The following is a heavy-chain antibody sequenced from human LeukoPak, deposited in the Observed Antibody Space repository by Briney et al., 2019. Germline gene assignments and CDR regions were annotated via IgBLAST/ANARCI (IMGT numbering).Heavy chain of an antibody. J-gene: IGHJ4*02. CDR3: ARARRWLHPLDY. D-gene: IGHD5-24*01. CDR1: GGSISSSNW. Sequence: SETLSLTCAVSGGSISSSNWWSWVRQPPGRGLEWIGEIYHSGSTNYNPSLKSRVTISVDKSKNQFSLKLSSVTAADTAVYYCARARRWLHPLDYWGQGTLVTVSS. V-gene: IGHV4-4*02. CDR2: IYHSGST.